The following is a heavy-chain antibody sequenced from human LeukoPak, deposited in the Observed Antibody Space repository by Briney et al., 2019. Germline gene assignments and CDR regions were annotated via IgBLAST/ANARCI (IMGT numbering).Heavy chain of an antibody. CDR1: GYSFTSYW. Sequence: GESLKISCKGSGYSFTSYWIGWVRQMPGKGLEWMGIIYPGDSDTRYSPSFQGQVTISADKSLSTAYLQWSSLKASDTAMYYCARAVFGSYSAFDIWGQGTMVTVSS. D-gene: IGHD1-26*01. V-gene: IGHV5-51*01. CDR2: IYPGDSDT. J-gene: IGHJ3*02. CDR3: ARAVFGSYSAFDI.